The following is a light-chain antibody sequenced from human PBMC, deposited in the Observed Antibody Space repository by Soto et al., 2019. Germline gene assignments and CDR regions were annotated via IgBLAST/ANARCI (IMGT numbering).Light chain of an antibody. Sequence: QSVLTQPPSVSGAPWQRVTISCTGSSSNIGAGYDVHWYQQLPGTAPKLLIYGNSNRPSGVPDRFSGSKSGTSASLAITGLQAEDEADDYCQSYDSSLSAWVFGGGTKVTVL. V-gene: IGLV1-40*01. J-gene: IGLJ3*02. CDR2: GNS. CDR3: QSYDSSLSAWV. CDR1: SSNIGAGYD.